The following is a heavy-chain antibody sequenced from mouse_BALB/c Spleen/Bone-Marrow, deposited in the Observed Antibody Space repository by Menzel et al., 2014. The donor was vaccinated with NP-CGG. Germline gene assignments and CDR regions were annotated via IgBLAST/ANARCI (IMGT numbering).Heavy chain of an antibody. CDR1: GSTFSSFG. CDR3: ARGGNWDDFDV. V-gene: IGHV5-17*02. J-gene: IGHJ1*01. Sequence: EVQRVESGGGLVQPGGSRKLSCAASGSTFSSFGMHWVRQAPEKGLEWVAYISSGSTVIFYADTVKGRFTISRDNPKNTLFLQMTSLRSEDTAMYYCARGGNWDDFDVWGAGTTVTVSS. D-gene: IGHD4-1*01. CDR2: ISSGSTVI.